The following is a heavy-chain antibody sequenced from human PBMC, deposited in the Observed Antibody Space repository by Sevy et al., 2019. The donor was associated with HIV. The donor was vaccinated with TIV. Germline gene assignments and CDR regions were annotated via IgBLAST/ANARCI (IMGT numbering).Heavy chain of an antibody. CDR1: GGSISSSSYY. CDR2: IYYSGST. CDR3: ARYKYQLLSGGMDV. Sequence: SETLSLTCTVSGGSISSSSYYWGWIRQPPGEGLEWIGSIYYSGSTYYNPSLKSRVTISVDTSKNQFSLKLSSVTAADTAVYYCARYKYQLLSGGMDVWGQGTTVTVSS. D-gene: IGHD2-2*01. J-gene: IGHJ6*02. V-gene: IGHV4-39*01.